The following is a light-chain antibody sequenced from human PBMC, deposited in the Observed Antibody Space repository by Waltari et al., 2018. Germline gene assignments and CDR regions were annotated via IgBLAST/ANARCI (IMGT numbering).Light chain of an antibody. CDR2: DDD. CDR1: ASRVAPSP. J-gene: IGLJ1*01. Sequence: QPVFTPPPSVSAAAAPRVSISSSGSASRVAPSPVSLYQQLPARAHKLRIYDDDNRPSGITDRFAGSKSGTAATLAITGRQTGEEADYFCGTWDSSLSAGVFGTGTKVTV. CDR3: GTWDSSLSAGV. V-gene: IGLV1-51*01.